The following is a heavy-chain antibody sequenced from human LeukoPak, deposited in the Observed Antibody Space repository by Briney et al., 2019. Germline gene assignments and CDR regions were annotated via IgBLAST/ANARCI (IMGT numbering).Heavy chain of an antibody. CDR2: INHSGST. CDR3: ARGLNYVVY. J-gene: IGHJ4*02. CDR1: GGSFSGYY. D-gene: IGHD3-10*02. Sequence: SETLSLTCAVYGGSFSGYYWSWIRQPPGKGLEWIGEINHSGSTNYNPPLKSRVTISVDASKNQFSLKLSSVTAADTAVYYCARGLNYVVYWGQGTLVTVSS. V-gene: IGHV4-34*01.